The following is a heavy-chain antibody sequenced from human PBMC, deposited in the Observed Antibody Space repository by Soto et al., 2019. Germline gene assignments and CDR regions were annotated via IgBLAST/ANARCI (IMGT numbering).Heavy chain of an antibody. Sequence: GGSLRLSCAASGFTFSSYSMNWVRQAPGKGLEWVSSISSSSSYIYYADSVKGRFTISRDNAKNSLYLQMNSLRAEDTAVYYCARDLRPRDTAMVPQTYYYGMDVWGQGTTVTVSS. V-gene: IGHV3-21*01. CDR3: ARDLRPRDTAMVPQTYYYGMDV. CDR1: GFTFSSYS. D-gene: IGHD5-18*01. CDR2: ISSSSSYI. J-gene: IGHJ6*02.